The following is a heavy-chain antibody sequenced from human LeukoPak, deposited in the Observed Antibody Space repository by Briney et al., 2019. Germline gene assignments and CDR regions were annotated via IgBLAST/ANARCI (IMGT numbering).Heavy chain of an antibody. J-gene: IGHJ4*02. Sequence: GGSLRLSCAVSGFTLSSYALHWVRLAPGKGLEWVAVISYDGSNKYYADSVKGRFTISRDNSRNTLHLQVNSLRAEDTAVYYCARDPRWGYTNPHYFDYWGQGTLVTVSS. V-gene: IGHV3-30-3*01. CDR3: ARDPRWGYTNPHYFDY. CDR2: ISYDGSNK. D-gene: IGHD5-18*01. CDR1: GFTLSSYA.